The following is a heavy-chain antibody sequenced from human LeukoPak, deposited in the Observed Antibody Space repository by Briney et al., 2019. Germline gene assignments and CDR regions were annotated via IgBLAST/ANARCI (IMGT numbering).Heavy chain of an antibody. J-gene: IGHJ4*02. D-gene: IGHD3-3*01. CDR2: IYYSGST. Sequence: SETLSLTCTVSGGSISSSSYYWGWIRQPPGKGLEWIGSIYYSGSTYYNPSLKSRVTISVDTSRNLFSLKLSSVTAADTAVYYCARHGRTIFGVVIRGFDYWGQGTLVTVSS. CDR3: ARHGRTIFGVVIRGFDY. CDR1: GGSISSSSYY. V-gene: IGHV4-39*01.